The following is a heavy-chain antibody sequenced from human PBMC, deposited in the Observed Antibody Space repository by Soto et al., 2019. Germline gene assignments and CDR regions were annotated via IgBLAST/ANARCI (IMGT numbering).Heavy chain of an antibody. D-gene: IGHD3-3*01. J-gene: IGHJ6*02. V-gene: IGHV3-23*01. CDR3: AKDLITTFGVVINNYDYGMDV. CDR1: GFTFSSYA. Sequence: EVQLLESGGGLVQPGGSLRLSCAASGFTFSSYAMSWVRQAPGKGLEWVSGISGSGGSTYYADSVKGRFTISRDNSKNTLYLQMNSLRAEDSAVYYCAKDLITTFGVVINNYDYGMDVWGQGTTVTVSS. CDR2: ISGSGGST.